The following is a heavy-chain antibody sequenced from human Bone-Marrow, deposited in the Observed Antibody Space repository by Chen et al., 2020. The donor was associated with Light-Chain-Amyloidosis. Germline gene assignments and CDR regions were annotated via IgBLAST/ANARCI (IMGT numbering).Heavy chain of an antibody. CDR1: GFTLTTYW. Sequence: EVQLVESGGGLVQPGGSLRLSCAASGFTLTTYWMSWVRQAPGKGLEWVAHIKADGSEKYYLDSVKGRFTISRDNAKNSVYLQMNSLRAEDTAVYYCARDTGGSSSYWGQGALVTVSS. CDR3: ARDTGGSSSY. D-gene: IGHD2-8*02. J-gene: IGHJ4*02. V-gene: IGHV3-7*05. CDR2: IKADGSEK.